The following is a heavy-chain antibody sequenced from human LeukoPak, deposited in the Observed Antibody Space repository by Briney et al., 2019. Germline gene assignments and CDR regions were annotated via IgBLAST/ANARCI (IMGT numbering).Heavy chain of an antibody. J-gene: IGHJ4*02. CDR2: INTDGSST. Sequence: GRSLRLSCAASGFTFSSYWMHWVRQAPGTGLVWVSRINTDGSSTSYAESVKGRFTISRDNAKNTLYLQMNSLRAEDTAVYYCARDGRKWELLLSPAGFDYWGQGTLVTVSS. CDR1: GFTFSSYW. V-gene: IGHV3-74*01. D-gene: IGHD1-26*01. CDR3: ARDGRKWELLLSPAGFDY.